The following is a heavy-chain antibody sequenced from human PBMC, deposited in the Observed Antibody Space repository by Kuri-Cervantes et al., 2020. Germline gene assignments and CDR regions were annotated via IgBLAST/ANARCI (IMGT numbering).Heavy chain of an antibody. CDR1: GFSLTTDGVG. V-gene: IGHV2-5*02. CDR3: ARALAVAGLYYFDY. CDR2: IYWDDDK. J-gene: IGHJ4*02. D-gene: IGHD6-19*01. Sequence: SGPTLVKPTQTLTLTCTFSGFSLTTDGVGVGWIRQPPGKALEWLALIYWDDDKHYSPSLKNRVSITRDTSKNQVVLTMTNMDPVDTATYYCARALAVAGLYYFDYWGQGTLVTVSS.